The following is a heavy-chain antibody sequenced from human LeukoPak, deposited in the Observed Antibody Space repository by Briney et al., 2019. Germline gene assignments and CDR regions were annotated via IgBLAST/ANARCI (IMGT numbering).Heavy chain of an antibody. CDR2: IRYDGSNK. CDR3: AKGGYDYVWGSYRLAEY. V-gene: IGHV3-30*02. Sequence: GGSLRLSCAASGFTFSSYGMHWVRQAPGKGLEWVAFIRYDGSNKYYADSVKGRFTISRDNSKNTLYLQMNSLRAEDTAVYYCAKGGYDYVWGSYRLAEYWGQGTLVTVFS. D-gene: IGHD3-16*02. J-gene: IGHJ4*02. CDR1: GFTFSSYG.